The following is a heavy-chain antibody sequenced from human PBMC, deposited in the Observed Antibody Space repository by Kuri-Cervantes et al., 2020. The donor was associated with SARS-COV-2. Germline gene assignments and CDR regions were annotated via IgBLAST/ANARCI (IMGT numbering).Heavy chain of an antibody. Sequence: GGSLRLSCAASGFTFSSYAMHWVRQAPGKGLEWVAVISYDGSNKYYADSVKGRFTISRDNSKNTLYLQMNSLRAEDTAVYYCARASGYCSGGSCSPYCYYGMDVWGQGTTVTVSS. J-gene: IGHJ6*02. CDR1: GFTFSSYA. D-gene: IGHD2-15*01. CDR2: ISYDGSNK. CDR3: ARASGYCSGGSCSPYCYYGMDV. V-gene: IGHV3-30-3*01.